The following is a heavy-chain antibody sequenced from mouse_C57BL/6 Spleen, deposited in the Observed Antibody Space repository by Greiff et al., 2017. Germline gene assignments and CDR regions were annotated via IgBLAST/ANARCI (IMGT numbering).Heavy chain of an antibody. V-gene: IGHV5-9-1*02. CDR2: ISSGGDYI. CDR1: GFTFSSYA. J-gene: IGHJ2*01. CDR3: TREGGYTTVAYFDY. Sequence: EVKLVESGEGLVKPGGSLKLSCAASGFTFSSYAMSWVRQTPEKRLEWVAYISSGGDYIYYADTVKGRFTISRDNARNTLYLQMSSLKSEDTAMYYCTREGGYTTVAYFDYWGQGTTLTVSS. D-gene: IGHD1-1*01.